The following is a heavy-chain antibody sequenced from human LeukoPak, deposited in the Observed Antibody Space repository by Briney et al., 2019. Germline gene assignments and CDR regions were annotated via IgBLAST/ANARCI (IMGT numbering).Heavy chain of an antibody. V-gene: IGHV4-59*01. Sequence: SETLSLTCTVSGGSISTYYWTWIRQPPGKGLEWIGYIHYSGSSNYNPSLKSRVTISVDTSKNQFSLKLSPVTAADTAVYYCARGLSGSEYYFDYWGQGTLVTVSS. CDR2: IHYSGSS. CDR3: ARGLSGSEYYFDY. D-gene: IGHD3-10*01. J-gene: IGHJ4*02. CDR1: GGSISTYY.